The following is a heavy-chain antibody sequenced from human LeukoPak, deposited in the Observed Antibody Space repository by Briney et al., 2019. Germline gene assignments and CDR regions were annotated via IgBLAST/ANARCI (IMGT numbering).Heavy chain of an antibody. CDR1: GDSVSSNSTA. CDR3: ARAPKYYDFWSGYRGTDFQRAYYYGMDV. V-gene: IGHV6-1*01. J-gene: IGHJ6*02. CDR2: TYYRSKWYS. D-gene: IGHD3-3*01. Sequence: SQTLSLTCAISGDSVSSNSTACNWIRQSPSRGLEWLGRTYYRSKWYSDYAVSVKSRITINPDTSKNQFSLQLNSVTPEDTAVYYCARAPKYYDFWSGYRGTDFQRAYYYGMDVWGQGTTVTVSS.